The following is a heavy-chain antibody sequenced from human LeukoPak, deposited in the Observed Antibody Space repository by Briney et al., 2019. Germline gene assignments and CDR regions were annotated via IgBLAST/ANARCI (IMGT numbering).Heavy chain of an antibody. CDR3: ARRRIFRTALYSSSSLAQRYFDL. CDR2: INHSGST. D-gene: IGHD6-13*01. J-gene: IGHJ2*01. CDR1: GGSFSGCY. V-gene: IGHV4-34*01. Sequence: SETLSLTCAVYGGSFSGCYWSWIRQPPGKGLEWIGEINHSGSTNYNPSLKSRVAISVDTSKNQFSLKLSSVTAADTAVYYCARRRIFRTALYSSSSLAQRYFDLWGRGTLVTVSS.